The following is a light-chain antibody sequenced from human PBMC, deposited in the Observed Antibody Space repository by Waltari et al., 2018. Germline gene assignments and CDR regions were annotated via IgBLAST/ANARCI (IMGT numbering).Light chain of an antibody. CDR3: SSYTSSSTYV. CDR2: DVT. CDR1: SSDVGGYNY. V-gene: IGLV2-14*01. J-gene: IGLJ1*01. Sequence: QSALTQPASVSASPGQSITISCTGTSSDVGGYNYFYWNQQRPGKAPKLLIYDVTNRPSGVSNRFSGSKSGNTASLTISGVQTEDEADYYCSSYTSSSTYVFGTGTKVTVL.